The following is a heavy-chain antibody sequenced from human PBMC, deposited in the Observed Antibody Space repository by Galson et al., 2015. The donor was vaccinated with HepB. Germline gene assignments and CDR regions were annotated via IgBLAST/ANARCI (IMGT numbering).Heavy chain of an antibody. J-gene: IGHJ4*02. D-gene: IGHD3-22*01. V-gene: IGHV3-30-3*01. Sequence: SLRLSCAASGFTFSSYAMHWVRQAPGKGLEWVAVISYDGSNKYYADSVKGRFTISRDNSKNTLYLQMNSLRAEDTAVYYCASDLYYYDSSGYILNLGYWGQGTLVTVSS. CDR2: ISYDGSNK. CDR1: GFTFSSYA. CDR3: ASDLYYYDSSGYILNLGY.